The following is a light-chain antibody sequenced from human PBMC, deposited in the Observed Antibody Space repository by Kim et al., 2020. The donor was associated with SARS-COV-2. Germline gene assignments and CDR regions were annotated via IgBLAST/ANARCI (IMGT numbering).Light chain of an antibody. CDR3: QAWDSSTAV. CDR2: QDN. J-gene: IGLJ3*02. V-gene: IGLV3-1*01. CDR1: NLGDKY. Sequence: SLSPGQTASITCSGDNLGDKYACWYQQKSGQSPVVVIYQDNKRPSGIPERFSGSNSGNTATLTISGTQAMDEADYYCQAWDSSTAVFGGGTQLTVL.